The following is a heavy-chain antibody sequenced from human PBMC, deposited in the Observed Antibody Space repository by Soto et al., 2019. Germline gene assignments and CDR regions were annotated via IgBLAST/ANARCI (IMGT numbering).Heavy chain of an antibody. CDR1: GFTFTTYC. D-gene: IGHD1-26*01. CDR3: ARGHLSWDFDSFGMDV. V-gene: IGHV3-64*01. Sequence: EEQLVESGGGLVQPGGSLRLSCVASGFTFTTYCLHWVRQAPGKGLEYLSAISNDGVHTYDANSVKGRFTVSRDNSNDRRYLQMDTRIPEDMAVYYCARGHLSWDFDSFGMDVWGQGTTVTAS. J-gene: IGHJ6*02. CDR2: ISNDGVHT.